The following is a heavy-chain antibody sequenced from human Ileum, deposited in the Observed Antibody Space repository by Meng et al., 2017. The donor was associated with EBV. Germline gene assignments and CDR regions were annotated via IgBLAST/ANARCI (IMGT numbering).Heavy chain of an antibody. Sequence: VELVGSGGGFVKPGESLRLSCAASGFTFTNAHMTWVRQAPGKGLEWVGRIKRTTDGGTTDYAAPVKGRFTISRDDSKNTLYLQMNSLKTEDTAVYYCTDVGGDMIWGQGTLVTVFS. CDR2: IKRTTDGGTT. J-gene: IGHJ4*02. CDR3: TDVGGDMI. D-gene: IGHD3-16*01. V-gene: IGHV3-15*01. CDR1: GFTFTNAH.